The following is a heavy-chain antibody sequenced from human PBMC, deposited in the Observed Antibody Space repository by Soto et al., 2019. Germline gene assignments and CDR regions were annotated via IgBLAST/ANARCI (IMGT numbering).Heavy chain of an antibody. CDR3: ARQQGAASPPGSFDA. D-gene: IGHD2-15*01. CDR2: ISPGDSQT. V-gene: IGHV5-51*01. Sequence: GESLKISCKGSGYTFTGYWIGWVRQLPGKGLEWMGIISPGDSQTIYSPSFEGQVSISADKSINTAYLQWGSLMASDSAMYYCARQQGAASPPGSFDAWGQAPLVTVFS. J-gene: IGHJ5*02. CDR1: GYTFTGYW.